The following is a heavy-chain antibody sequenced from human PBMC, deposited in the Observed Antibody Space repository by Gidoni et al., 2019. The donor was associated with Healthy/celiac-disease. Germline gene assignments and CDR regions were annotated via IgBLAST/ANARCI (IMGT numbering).Heavy chain of an antibody. J-gene: IGHJ3*02. CDR1: GGIFSSYA. CDR2: IIPIFGTA. D-gene: IGHD3-10*01. V-gene: IGHV1-69*01. CDR3: AKDGSGVLNFLAFDI. Sequence: QVQLVQSRAEVNKPGSSVKVSCKASGGIFSSYAISWVRQAPGQGLEWMGGIIPIFGTANYAQKFQGRVTITADESTSTAYMELSSLRSEDTAVYYCAKDGSGVLNFLAFDIWGQGTMVTVSS.